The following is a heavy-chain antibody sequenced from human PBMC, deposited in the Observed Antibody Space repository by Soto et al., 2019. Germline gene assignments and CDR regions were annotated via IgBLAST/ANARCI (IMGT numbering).Heavy chain of an antibody. CDR3: ATLGGTAMVKIDC. D-gene: IGHD5-18*01. CDR1: GGTFSSYA. CDR2: YIPNFGTA. Sequence: QVQLVQSGAEVKKPGSSVKVSCKASGGTFSSYAISWVRQAPGQGLEWMGGYIPNFGTANYAQKFQGRVTITAKKSTSTAYMELSSLISEDTAVYYCATLGGTAMVKIDCWGQGTLVTVSS. J-gene: IGHJ4*02. V-gene: IGHV1-69*06.